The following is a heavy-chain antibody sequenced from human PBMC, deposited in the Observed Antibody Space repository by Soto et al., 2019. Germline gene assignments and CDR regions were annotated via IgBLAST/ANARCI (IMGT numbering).Heavy chain of an antibody. CDR1: GGSISSGGYY. CDR3: SRGPREYSGYEAVLYYFDY. V-gene: IGHV4-31*03. D-gene: IGHD5-12*01. CDR2: IYYSGST. J-gene: IGHJ4*02. Sequence: SETLSLTCTVSGGSISSGGYYWSWIRQHPGKGLEWIGYIYYSGSTYYNPSLKSRVTISVDTSKNQFSLKLSSVTAADTAVYYCSRGPREYSGYEAVLYYFDYWGQGTLVTVSS.